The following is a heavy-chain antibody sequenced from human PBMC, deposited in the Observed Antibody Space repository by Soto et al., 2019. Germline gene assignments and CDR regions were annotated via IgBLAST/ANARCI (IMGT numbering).Heavy chain of an antibody. CDR2: IYYSGST. CDR3: ARGLGYSSSWYGGFFDY. D-gene: IGHD6-13*01. Sequence: QVQLQESGPGLVKPSETLSLTCTVSGGSISSYYWSWIRQPPGKGLEWLGYIYYSGSTNYNPSLKSRVTISVDTSKNQFSLKLSSVTAADTAVYYCARGLGYSSSWYGGFFDYWGQGTLVTVSS. V-gene: IGHV4-59*01. J-gene: IGHJ4*02. CDR1: GGSISSYY.